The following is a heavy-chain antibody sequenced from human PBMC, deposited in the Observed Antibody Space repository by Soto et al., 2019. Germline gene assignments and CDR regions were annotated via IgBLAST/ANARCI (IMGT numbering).Heavy chain of an antibody. CDR1: GYTFTSYY. J-gene: IGHJ6*02. D-gene: IGHD1-1*01. Sequence: ASVKVSCKASGYTFTSYYMHWVRQAPGQGLEWMGIINPSGGSTSYAQKFQGRVAMTRDTSTSTVYMELSSLRSEDTAVYYCARGGTTTRGTTGPLYYYYGMDVWGQGTTVTVSS. CDR2: INPSGGST. CDR3: ARGGTTTRGTTGPLYYYYGMDV. V-gene: IGHV1-46*01.